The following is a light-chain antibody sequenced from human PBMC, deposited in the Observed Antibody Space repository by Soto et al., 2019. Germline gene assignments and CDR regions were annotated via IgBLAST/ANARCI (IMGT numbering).Light chain of an antibody. CDR2: EVN. CDR1: SSDVGNYNL. V-gene: IGLV2-23*02. J-gene: IGLJ2*01. Sequence: QSALTHPASVSGSPGQSITISCTGTSSDVGNYNLVSWYQQHPGKAPKLMIYEVNKRPSGVSNRFSGSKSGNTASLTISGLQAEDEADYYCCSYAGTSTSVVFGGGTKLTVL. CDR3: CSYAGTSTSVV.